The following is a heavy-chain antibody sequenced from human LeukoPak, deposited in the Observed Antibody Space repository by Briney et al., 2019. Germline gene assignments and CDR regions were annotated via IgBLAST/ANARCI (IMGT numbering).Heavy chain of an antibody. CDR3: AKSAGYCSGGSCYDYYYMDV. Sequence: GGSLRLSCAASGFTFSSYAMSWVRQAPGKGLEWVSAISGSGGSTCYADSVKGRFTISRDNSKNTLYLQMNSLRAEDTAVYYCAKSAGYCSGGSCYDYYYMDVWGKGTTVTVSS. CDR1: GFTFSSYA. V-gene: IGHV3-23*01. D-gene: IGHD2-15*01. J-gene: IGHJ6*03. CDR2: ISGSGGST.